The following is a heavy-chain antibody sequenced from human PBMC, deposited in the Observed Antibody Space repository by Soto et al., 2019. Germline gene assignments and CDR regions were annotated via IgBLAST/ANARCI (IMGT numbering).Heavy chain of an antibody. J-gene: IGHJ6*02. CDR1: GFTFSSYG. V-gene: IGHV3-30*18. CDR2: ISYDGSNK. CDR3: AKKRLEWLSLVSYGMDV. D-gene: IGHD3-3*01. Sequence: GSLRLSCAASGFTFSSYGMHWVRQAPGKGLEWVAVISYDGSNKYYADSVKGRFTISRDNSKNTLYLQMNSLRAEDTAVYYCAKKRLEWLSLVSYGMDVWGQGTTVTVSS.